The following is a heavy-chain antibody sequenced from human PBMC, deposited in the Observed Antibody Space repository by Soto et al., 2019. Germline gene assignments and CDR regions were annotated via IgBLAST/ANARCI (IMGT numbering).Heavy chain of an antibody. CDR1: GFTFSSYA. D-gene: IGHD4-17*01. J-gene: IGHJ4*02. CDR2: INDGGSST. Sequence: PGGSLRLSCAASGFTFSSYAMSWVRQAPGKGLEWVSAINDGGSSTYHADSVKGRFTISRDNNKNTLYMQMDSLTAEDTAVYYCAKTPLSTVVTRHYFDYWGQGTLVTVSS. CDR3: AKTPLSTVVTRHYFDY. V-gene: IGHV3-23*01.